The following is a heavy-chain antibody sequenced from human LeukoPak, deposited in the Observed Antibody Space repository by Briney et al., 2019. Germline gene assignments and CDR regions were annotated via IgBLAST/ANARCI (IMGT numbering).Heavy chain of an antibody. J-gene: IGHJ5*02. CDR1: GDSFSSNSVT. V-gene: IGHV6-1*01. D-gene: IGHD2-2*01. Sequence: SQTLSLTCAISGDSFSSNSVTWNWIRQSPSRGLEWLGRTYYRSTWYNDYAVSVRGRITDNPDTSKNQFSLHLNSVTPEDTAVYYCARRLTQYDCFDPWGQGILVPVSS. CDR2: TYYRSTWYN. CDR3: ARRLTQYDCFDP.